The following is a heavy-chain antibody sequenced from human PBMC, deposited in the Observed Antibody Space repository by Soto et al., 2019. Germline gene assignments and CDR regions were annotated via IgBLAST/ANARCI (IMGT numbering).Heavy chain of an antibody. CDR2: ISGTGGST. J-gene: IGHJ5*02. V-gene: IGHV3-23*01. Sequence: GGSLRLSCAASEFTFSSYAMSWVRQAPGKGLEWVSAISGTGGSTYYADSVKGRFTISRDNSKNTLYLQMNSLRAEDTAIYYCAKAVTGTRSDWFDPWGQGTLVTVSS. CDR1: EFTFSSYA. CDR3: AKAVTGTRSDWFDP. D-gene: IGHD1-20*01.